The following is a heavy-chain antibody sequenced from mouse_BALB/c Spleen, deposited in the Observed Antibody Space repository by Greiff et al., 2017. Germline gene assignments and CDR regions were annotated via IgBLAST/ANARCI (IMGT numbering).Heavy chain of an antibody. V-gene: IGHV2-2*02. CDR3: ARGGFAY. CDR2: IWSGGST. J-gene: IGHJ3*01. Sequence: VKLQQSGPGLVQPSQSLSISCTVSGFALTSYCVHWVRQSPGKGLEWLGVIWSGGSTDYNAAFISRLIISKDNSKSQVFYKMNSLQANDTAIYCCARGGFAYWGQGTLVTVSA. CDR1: GFALTSYC.